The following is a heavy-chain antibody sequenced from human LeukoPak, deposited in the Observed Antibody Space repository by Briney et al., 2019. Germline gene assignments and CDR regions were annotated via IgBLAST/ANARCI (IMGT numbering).Heavy chain of an antibody. CDR1: GYPFTDYY. Sequence: ASVKVSCKASGYPFTDYYMHWVRQAPGQGLEWMGRINPNSGGTNYAQKFQGRVTMTRDTSISTAYMDLSRLRSDDTALYYCARESSSTGVDFWGQGTLVTVSS. V-gene: IGHV1-2*06. D-gene: IGHD1-26*01. CDR2: INPNSGGT. J-gene: IGHJ4*02. CDR3: ARESSSTGVDF.